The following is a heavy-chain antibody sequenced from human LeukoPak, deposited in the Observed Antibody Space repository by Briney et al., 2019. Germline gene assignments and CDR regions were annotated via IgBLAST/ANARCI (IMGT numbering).Heavy chain of an antibody. Sequence: GSLRLSCAASGFTFSSYGMHWVRQAPGKGLEWVAVIWYDGSNKYYADSVKGRFTISRDNSKNTLYLQMNSLRAEDTAVYYCARSLGGYGPFDYWGQGTLVTVSS. J-gene: IGHJ4*02. D-gene: IGHD3-16*01. CDR3: ARSLGGYGPFDY. CDR2: IWYDGSNK. CDR1: GFTFSSYG. V-gene: IGHV3-33*01.